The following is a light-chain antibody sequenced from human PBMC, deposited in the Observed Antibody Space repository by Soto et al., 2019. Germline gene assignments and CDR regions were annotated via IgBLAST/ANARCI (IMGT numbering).Light chain of an antibody. CDR2: DVS. J-gene: IGLJ1*01. CDR3: SSYTSSSTYV. V-gene: IGLV2-14*03. Sequence: QSVLTQPASVSGSPGQSITISCTGTSSDDGGYNYVSWFQQYPGNAPKLMIYDVSNRPSGVSNRFSGSKSGNTASLTISGLQAEDEADYYCSSYTSSSTYVFAIGTKVTVL. CDR1: SSDDGGYNY.